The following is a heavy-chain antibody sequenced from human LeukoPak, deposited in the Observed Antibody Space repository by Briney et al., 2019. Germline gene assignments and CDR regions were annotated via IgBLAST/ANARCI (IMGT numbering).Heavy chain of an antibody. V-gene: IGHV4-59*01. D-gene: IGHD2-15*01. CDR1: GGSISSYY. CDR2: IYYSGST. J-gene: IGHJ4*02. Sequence: SETLSLTCTVSGGSISSYYWSWIRQPPGKGLEWIGYIYYSGSTNYNPSLKSRVTISVETSKNQFSLKLSSVTAADTAVYYCARADCSGGSCFSFDYWGQGTLVTVSS. CDR3: ARADCSGGSCFSFDY.